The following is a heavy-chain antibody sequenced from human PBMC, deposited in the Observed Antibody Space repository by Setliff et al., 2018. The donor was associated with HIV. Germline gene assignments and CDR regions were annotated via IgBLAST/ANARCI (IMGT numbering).Heavy chain of an antibody. CDR1: GYTFTNHL. V-gene: IGHV1-3*01. J-gene: IGHJ2*01. D-gene: IGHD1-1*01. CDR2: INADNGNT. Sequence: ASVKVSCKASGYTFTNHLLYWVRQAPGQRLEWMGWINADNGNTRYSQKFQGRVTITRDTSASTAYMELSSLTSQDTAVYYCAGERATGKPPLLNWYFDLWGRGTLVTVSS. CDR3: AGERATGKPPLLNWYFDL.